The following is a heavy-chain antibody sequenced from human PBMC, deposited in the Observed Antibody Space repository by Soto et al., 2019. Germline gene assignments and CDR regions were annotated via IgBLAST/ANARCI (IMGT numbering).Heavy chain of an antibody. Sequence: EVQLVESGGGLVKPGGSLRLSCAASGFTFSSYSMNWVRQAPGKGLEWVSSISSSSSYIYYADSVKGRFTISRDKAKNSLYLQMNSLRAEDTAVYYCARDQSGYCSGGSCYSGYYYYGMDVWGQGTTVTVSS. CDR1: GFTFSSYS. CDR3: ARDQSGYCSGGSCYSGYYYYGMDV. J-gene: IGHJ6*02. D-gene: IGHD2-15*01. V-gene: IGHV3-21*01. CDR2: ISSSSSYI.